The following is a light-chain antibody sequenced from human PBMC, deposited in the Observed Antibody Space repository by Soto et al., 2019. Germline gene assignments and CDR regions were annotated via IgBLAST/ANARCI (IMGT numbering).Light chain of an antibody. CDR3: QQYNSYLWT. CDR2: DAS. V-gene: IGKV1-5*01. CDR1: QSISSW. J-gene: IGKJ1*01. Sequence: DIQKTQSPSTLSASVGDRVTITCRASQSISSWLAWYQQKPGKAPKLLIYDASSLESGVPSRFSGSGSGTEFTLTISSLQRDDFATYYCQQYNSYLWTFGQGTKVEIK.